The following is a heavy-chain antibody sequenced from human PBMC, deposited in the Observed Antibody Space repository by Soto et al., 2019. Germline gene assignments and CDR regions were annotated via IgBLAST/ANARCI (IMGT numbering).Heavy chain of an antibody. CDR3: ARDPSRYPPRGSSYPLDV. V-gene: IGHV3-48*03. J-gene: IGHJ6*02. CDR2: ISSSGSTV. CDR1: GVTLSSYE. Sequence: XGSLRLSCSAAGVTLSSYEMNWVRQAPGKGLEWVSYISSSGSTVYYADSVKGRFTISRDNAKNSLYLQMNSLRAEDTAVYYCARDPSRYPPRGSSYPLDVWGQGTTVTVSS. D-gene: IGHD6-6*01.